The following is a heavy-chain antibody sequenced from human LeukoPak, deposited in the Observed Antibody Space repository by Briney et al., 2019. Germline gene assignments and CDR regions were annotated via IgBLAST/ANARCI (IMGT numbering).Heavy chain of an antibody. J-gene: IGHJ6*02. Sequence: SGGSLRLSCAASGFTFSSYSMNWVRQAPGKGLEWVSSISSSSSYIYYADSVKGRFTISRDNAKNSLYLQMNSLRAEDTAVYYRARDPRYCSSTSCYQDYYGMDVWGQGTTVTVSS. D-gene: IGHD2-2*01. V-gene: IGHV3-21*01. CDR2: ISSSSSYI. CDR3: ARDPRYCSSTSCYQDYYGMDV. CDR1: GFTFSSYS.